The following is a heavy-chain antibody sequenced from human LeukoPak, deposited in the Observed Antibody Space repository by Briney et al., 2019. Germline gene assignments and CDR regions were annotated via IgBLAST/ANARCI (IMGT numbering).Heavy chain of an antibody. J-gene: IGHJ4*02. Sequence: GESLKISCEASGYSFTTNWIAWVRQMPGKGLEWMGLIYPGDSDTTYSPSFQGLVTISADKSISTAYLQWNSLKASDTAMYYCARTVNEGSGWYHYWGQGTLVTVSS. CDR1: GYSFTTNW. D-gene: IGHD6-19*01. CDR2: IYPGDSDT. V-gene: IGHV5-51*01. CDR3: ARTVNEGSGWYHY.